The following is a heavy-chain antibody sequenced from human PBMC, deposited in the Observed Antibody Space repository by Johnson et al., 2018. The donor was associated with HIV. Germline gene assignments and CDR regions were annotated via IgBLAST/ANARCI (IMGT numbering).Heavy chain of an antibody. Sequence: QVQLVESGGGAVQPGGSLRLSCVASGFSFSTYGTHWLRQAPGKGLEWVAVIYSGGTTERYVESVKGRFTISRDDSENTLYLQMNTLTVEDTAVYYCARDLWSRPGADALEMWGQGTMVTVSS. D-gene: IGHD1-1*01. V-gene: IGHV3-33*01. CDR2: IYSGGTTE. CDR1: GFSFSTYG. CDR3: ARDLWSRPGADALEM. J-gene: IGHJ3*02.